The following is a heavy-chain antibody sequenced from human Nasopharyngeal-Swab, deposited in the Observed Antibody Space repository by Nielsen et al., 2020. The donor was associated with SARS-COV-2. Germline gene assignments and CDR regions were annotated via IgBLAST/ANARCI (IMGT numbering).Heavy chain of an antibody. CDR3: AKDRNDYIWGSYRLTFDY. V-gene: IGHV3-23*01. D-gene: IGHD3-16*02. Sequence: VRQAPGKGLEWVSAISGGGGSTYYADSVKGRFTISRDNSKNTLYLQMNSLRAEDTAVYYCAKDRNDYIWGSYRLTFDYWGQGTLVTVSS. J-gene: IGHJ4*02. CDR2: ISGGGGST.